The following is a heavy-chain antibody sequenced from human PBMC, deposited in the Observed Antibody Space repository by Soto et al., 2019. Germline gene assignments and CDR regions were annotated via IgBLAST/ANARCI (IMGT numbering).Heavy chain of an antibody. CDR3: TTPENYYDRSGYHYVDF. J-gene: IGHJ4*02. Sequence: EVQLVESGGGLVKSGGSLRLSCAASGFTFSKAWMNWVRQAPGKGLEWVGRIKSKTDGGTTDYAAPVKGRFTISRDDSKNTLYLQMNSLKTEDTAVYYCTTPENYYDRSGYHYVDFWGQGTLVTVSS. CDR1: GFTFSKAW. V-gene: IGHV3-15*07. CDR2: IKSKTDGGTT. D-gene: IGHD3-22*01.